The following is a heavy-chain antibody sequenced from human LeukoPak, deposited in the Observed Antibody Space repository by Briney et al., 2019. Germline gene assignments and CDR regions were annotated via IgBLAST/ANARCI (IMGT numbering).Heavy chain of an antibody. Sequence: SETLSLTCTVSGGTISSYYWSWIRQPPGKGLEWIGYIYYSGSTNYNPSLKSRVTISVDTSKNQFSLKLSSVTAADTAVYYCARVYSGSIDYWGQGTLATVSS. CDR3: ARVYSGSIDY. CDR2: IYYSGST. J-gene: IGHJ4*02. V-gene: IGHV4-59*08. CDR1: GGTISSYY. D-gene: IGHD6-6*01.